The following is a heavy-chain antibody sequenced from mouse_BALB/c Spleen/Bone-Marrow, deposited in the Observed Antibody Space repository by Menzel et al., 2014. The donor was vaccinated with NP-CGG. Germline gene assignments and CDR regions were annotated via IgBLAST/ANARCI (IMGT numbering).Heavy chain of an antibody. CDR1: GYTFSRYW. V-gene: IGHV1-9*01. CDR3: ARNYGNYVWFAN. Sequence: QVQLQQSGAELMKPGASVKISCKATGYTFSRYWIEWVKQRPGHGLEWIGEILPGSGSTNYNEKFKGKATFTADTSSNTAYMQLSSLTSEDSAVCYCARNYGNYVWFANWGQGTLVTVSA. D-gene: IGHD2-1*01. J-gene: IGHJ3*01. CDR2: ILPGSGST.